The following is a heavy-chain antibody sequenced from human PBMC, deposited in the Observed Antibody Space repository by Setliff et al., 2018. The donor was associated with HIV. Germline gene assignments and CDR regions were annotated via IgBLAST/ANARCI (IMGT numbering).Heavy chain of an antibody. CDR2: IKEDGSET. D-gene: IGHD3-22*01. Sequence: GGSLRLSCATSGLTFSNFWMTWVRQAPGKGLEWVANIKEDGSETFYVDSVKGRFTMSRDNAKNLVYLEMNSLKVEDTAVYYCARAYNVYDYRFDSSGYDYWGQGTLVTVSS. CDR3: ARAYNVYDYRFDSSGYDY. V-gene: IGHV3-7*01. CDR1: GLTFSNFW. J-gene: IGHJ4*02.